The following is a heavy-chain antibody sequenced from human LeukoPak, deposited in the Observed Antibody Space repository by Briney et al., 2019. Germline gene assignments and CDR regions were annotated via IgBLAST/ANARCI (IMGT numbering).Heavy chain of an antibody. CDR3: AGSSSDSDY. CDR1: GGSISSYY. Sequence: SETLSLTCTVSGGSISSYYWSWIRQPPGKGLEWIGYIYYSGSTNYNPSLKSRVTISVDTSKNQFSLKLSSVTAADTAVYYCAGSSSDSDYWGQGTPVTVSS. D-gene: IGHD2-15*01. V-gene: IGHV4-59*01. CDR2: IYYSGST. J-gene: IGHJ4*02.